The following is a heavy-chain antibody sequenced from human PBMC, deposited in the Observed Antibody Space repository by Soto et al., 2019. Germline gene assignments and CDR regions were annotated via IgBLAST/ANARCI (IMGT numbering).Heavy chain of an antibody. D-gene: IGHD2-2*01. V-gene: IGHV3-48*03. CDR2: ISSSGSTI. CDR3: ARLKLGVVPAAIPGWFDP. CDR1: GFTFSSYE. Sequence: EVQLVESGGGLVQPGGSLRLSCAASGFTFSSYEMNWVRQAPGKGLEWVSYISSSGSTIYYADSVKGRFTISRDNAKNSLYLQMNSLRAEDTAVYYCARLKLGVVPAAIPGWFDPWGQGTLVTVSS. J-gene: IGHJ5*02.